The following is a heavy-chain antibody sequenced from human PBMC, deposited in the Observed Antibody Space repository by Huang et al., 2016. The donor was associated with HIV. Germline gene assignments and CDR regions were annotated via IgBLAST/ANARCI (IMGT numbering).Heavy chain of an antibody. CDR1: GYSFTGHV. CDR2: IDRTRGAI. CDR3: AREAWASGVAHYFDY. D-gene: IGHD3-10*01. V-gene: IGHV1-2*02. Sequence: QVQLVQSGAEVKRPGASVKVSCKASGYSFTGHVIHWGRQAPGQGLGWMGRIDRTRGAINWASRFQGRVSMTRDKSIGTAYMELSGLRSDDTAVFFCAREAWASGVAHYFDYWGPGTLVTVSS. J-gene: IGHJ4*02.